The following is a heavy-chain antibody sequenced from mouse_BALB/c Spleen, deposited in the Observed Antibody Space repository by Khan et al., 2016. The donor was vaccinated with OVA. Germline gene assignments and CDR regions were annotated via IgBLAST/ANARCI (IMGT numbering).Heavy chain of an antibody. CDR1: GFSLTNYS. V-gene: IGHV2-2*02. D-gene: IGHD2-4*01. Sequence: QVQLQQSGPGLVQPSQSLSITCTVSGFSLTNYSVHWVRQSPGKGLEWLGVIWSAGSTDYNAAFISRLTIRKENYRSQVSFKMNSLQPNDTAIYYCARRGYDYGRGALFAYWGQGTLVTVSA. CDR3: ARRGYDYGRGALFAY. CDR2: IWSAGST. J-gene: IGHJ3*01.